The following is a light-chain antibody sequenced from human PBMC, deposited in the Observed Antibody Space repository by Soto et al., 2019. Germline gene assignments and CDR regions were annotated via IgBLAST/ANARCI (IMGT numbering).Light chain of an antibody. V-gene: IGKV3-11*01. CDR1: QSVSRH. CDR2: DAS. CDR3: QQRNNWPPVT. Sequence: EIVLTQTPATLSLSPGERATLSCRASQSVSRHLAWYQQKPGQAPRLLIYDASNRATGIPARFSGSGSGTDFTLTISSLEPEDFAVYYCQQRNNWPPVTFGGGTKVEIK. J-gene: IGKJ4*01.